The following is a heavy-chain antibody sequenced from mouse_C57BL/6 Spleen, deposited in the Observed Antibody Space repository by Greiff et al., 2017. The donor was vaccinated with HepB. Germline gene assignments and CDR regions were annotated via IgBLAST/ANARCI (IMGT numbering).Heavy chain of an antibody. CDR2: INPGSGGT. D-gene: IGHD3-3*01. V-gene: IGHV1-54*01. J-gene: IGHJ3*01. CDR3: ASEGLGPFAY. Sequence: VQRVESGAELVRPGTSVKVSCKASGYAFTNYLIEWVKQRPGQGLEWIGVINPGSGGTNYNEKFKGKATLTADKSSSTAYMQLSSLTSEDSAVYFCASEGLGPFAYWGQGTLVTVSA. CDR1: GYAFTNYL.